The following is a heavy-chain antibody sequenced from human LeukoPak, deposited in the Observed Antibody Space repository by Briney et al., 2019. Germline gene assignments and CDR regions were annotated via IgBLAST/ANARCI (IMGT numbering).Heavy chain of an antibody. J-gene: IGHJ4*02. CDR2: ISGSGGST. CDR1: GFTFSSYA. V-gene: IGHV3-23*01. D-gene: IGHD6-13*01. CDR3: AKSYSSSWSRYYFDY. Sequence: GGSLRLSCAASGFTFSSYAMSWVRPAPGNGLEWVSSISGSGGSTYYADSVKGRFTISRDNSKNTLYLQMISLRAEDTAVYYCAKSYSSSWSRYYFDYWGQGTLVTVSS.